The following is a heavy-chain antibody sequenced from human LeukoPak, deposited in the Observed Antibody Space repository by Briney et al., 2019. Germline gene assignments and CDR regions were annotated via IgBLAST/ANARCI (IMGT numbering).Heavy chain of an antibody. V-gene: IGHV3-30*18. D-gene: IGHD3-10*01. Sequence: GGSLRLSCAASGFTFSSYGMHWVRQAPGKGLEWVAVISYDGSNKYYADSVKGRFTISRDNSKNTLYLQVNSLRAEDTAVYYCAKAVWTMVRYYYGMDVWGQGTTVTVSS. J-gene: IGHJ6*02. CDR2: ISYDGSNK. CDR3: AKAVWTMVRYYYGMDV. CDR1: GFTFSSYG.